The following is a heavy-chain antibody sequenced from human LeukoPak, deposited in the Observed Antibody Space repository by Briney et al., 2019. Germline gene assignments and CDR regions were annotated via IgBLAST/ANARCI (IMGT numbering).Heavy chain of an antibody. CDR2: INPNSGGT. CDR1: GYTFTGYY. CDR3: ARRNTDFWSGYPDY. J-gene: IGHJ4*02. Sequence: ASVKVSCKASGYTFTGYYMHWVRQAPGQGLEWMGWINPNSGGTNYAQKFQGRVTMTRDTSLSTAYLELSSLRSDGTAVYYCARRNTDFWSGYPDYWGQGTLVTVSS. D-gene: IGHD3-3*01. V-gene: IGHV1-2*02.